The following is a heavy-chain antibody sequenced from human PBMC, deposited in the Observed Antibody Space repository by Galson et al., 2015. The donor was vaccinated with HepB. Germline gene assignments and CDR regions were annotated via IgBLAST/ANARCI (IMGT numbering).Heavy chain of an antibody. D-gene: IGHD4-23*01. CDR2: LRDSGNT. V-gene: IGHV4-59*01. J-gene: IGHJ4*02. CDR1: GGSLRNYF. Sequence: SETLSLTCTVSGGSLRNYFWYWIRQPPGKGLEWFAYLRDSGNTNHNPSLESRVTLSVDTSKNQFSLKLSSVTAADTAVYYCARSLHDFGGNFGNWGQGALVTVSS. CDR3: ARSLHDFGGNFGN.